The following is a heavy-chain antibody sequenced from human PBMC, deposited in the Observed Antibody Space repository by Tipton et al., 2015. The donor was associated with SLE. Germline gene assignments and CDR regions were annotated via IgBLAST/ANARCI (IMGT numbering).Heavy chain of an antibody. V-gene: IGHV5-10-1*01. Sequence: QLVQSGAEVKKPGESLRISCKGSGYSFTSYWISWVRQMPGKGLEWMGRIDPSDSYTNYSPSFQGHVTISADESISTAYLQWSSLEASDTAVYYCARDTGEDQQLLDWGQGSLVTVSS. CDR2: IDPSDSYT. D-gene: IGHD3-10*01. CDR3: ARDTGEDQQLLD. J-gene: IGHJ4*02. CDR1: GYSFTSYW.